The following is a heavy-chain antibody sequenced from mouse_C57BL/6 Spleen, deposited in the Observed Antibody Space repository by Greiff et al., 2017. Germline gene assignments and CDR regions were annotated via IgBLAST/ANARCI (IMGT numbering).Heavy chain of an antibody. V-gene: IGHV1-4*01. J-gene: IGHJ2*01. CDR1: GYTFTSYT. CDR2: INPSSGYT. Sequence: QVQLQQSGAELARPGASVKMSCKASGYTFTSYTMHWVKQRPGQGLEWIGYINPSSGYTKYNQKFKDKATLTADKSSSTAYMQLSSLTSEDSAVXYGASPPHLLLRFDYWGQGTTLTVSS. D-gene: IGHD1-1*01. CDR3: ASPPHLLLRFDY.